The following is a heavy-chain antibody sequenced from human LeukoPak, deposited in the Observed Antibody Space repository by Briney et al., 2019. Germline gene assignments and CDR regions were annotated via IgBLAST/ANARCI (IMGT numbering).Heavy chain of an antibody. CDR2: INPNSGGT. D-gene: IGHD6-13*01. J-gene: IGHJ4*02. V-gene: IGHV1-2*02. CDR3: ARERRDSSSWPFDY. Sequence: ASVKVSCKASGYTFTGCYMHWVRQAPGQGLEWMGWINPNSGGTNYAQKFQGRVTMTRDTSISTAYMELSRLRPDDTAVYYCARERRDSSSWPFDYWGQGTLVTVSS. CDR1: GYTFTGCY.